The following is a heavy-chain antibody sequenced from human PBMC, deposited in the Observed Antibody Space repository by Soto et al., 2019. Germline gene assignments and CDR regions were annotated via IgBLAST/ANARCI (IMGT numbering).Heavy chain of an antibody. CDR3: ARDYELAFGGVPAPFDY. CDR2: ISSSSSYI. CDR1: GFTFSSYS. J-gene: IGHJ4*02. Sequence: GGSLRLSCAASGFTFSSYSMNWVRQAPGKGLEWVSSISSSSSYIYYADSVKGRFTISRDNAKNSLYLQMNSLRAEDTAVYYCARDYELAFGGVPAPFDYWGQGTLVTVSS. V-gene: IGHV3-21*01. D-gene: IGHD3-16*01.